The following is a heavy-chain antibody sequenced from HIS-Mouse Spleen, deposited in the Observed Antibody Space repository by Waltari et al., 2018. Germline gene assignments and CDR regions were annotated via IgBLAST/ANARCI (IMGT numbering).Heavy chain of an antibody. Sequence: QLQLQESGPGLVKPSEPLSLTCTVSGRSLRSSCYYWGWIRQPPGKGLEWIGSSYYSWSTYYNPSLKSRVTISVDTSKNQFSLKLSSVTAADTAVYYCAREIPYSSSWYDWYFDLWGRGTLVTVSS. J-gene: IGHJ2*01. D-gene: IGHD6-13*01. CDR1: GRSLRSSCYY. CDR2: SYYSWST. V-gene: IGHV4-39*07. CDR3: AREIPYSSSWYDWYFDL.